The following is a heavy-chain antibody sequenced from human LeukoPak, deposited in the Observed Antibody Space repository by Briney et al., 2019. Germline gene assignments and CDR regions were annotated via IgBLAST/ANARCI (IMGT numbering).Heavy chain of an antibody. J-gene: IGHJ3*02. Sequence: SVKVSCKASGGTFSSYAISWVRQAPGQGLEWMGGIIPIFGTANYAPKFQGRLTITTDESTSTAYMELSSLRSEETAVYYCCSGNYLLRAFDIWGQGTMVTVSS. D-gene: IGHD3-10*02. V-gene: IGHV1-69*05. CDR1: GGTFSSYA. CDR3: CSGNYLLRAFDI. CDR2: IIPIFGTA.